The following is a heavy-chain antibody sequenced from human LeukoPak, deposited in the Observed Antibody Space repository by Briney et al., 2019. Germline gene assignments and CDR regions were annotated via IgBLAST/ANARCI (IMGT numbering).Heavy chain of an antibody. CDR1: GFTFSSYA. D-gene: IGHD1-26*01. CDR2: ISYDGSNE. J-gene: IGHJ4*02. V-gene: IGHV3-30-3*01. Sequence: GGSLRLSCAASGFTFSSYAMHWVRQAPGKGLEWVAVISYDGSNEYYADSVKGRFTISRDNSKNTLYLQMNSLRAEDTAVYYCATGAYSGSYLFDYWGQGTLVTVSS. CDR3: ATGAYSGSYLFDY.